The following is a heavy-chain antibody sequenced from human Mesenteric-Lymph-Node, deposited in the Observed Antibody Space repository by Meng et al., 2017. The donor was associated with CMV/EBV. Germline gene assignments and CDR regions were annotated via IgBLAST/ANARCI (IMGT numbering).Heavy chain of an antibody. Sequence: GESLKISCAASGFTVSSNYMSWVRQAPGKGLEWVSVIYTGGSTYYPDSVKGRFTISRDNSKNTLYLQMNSLRAEDTAVYYCASCSKYYQSWVYFDYWGQGTLVTVSS. V-gene: IGHV3-53*01. D-gene: IGHD2/OR15-2a*01. J-gene: IGHJ4*02. CDR1: GFTVSSNY. CDR2: IYTGGST. CDR3: ASCSKYYQSWVYFDY.